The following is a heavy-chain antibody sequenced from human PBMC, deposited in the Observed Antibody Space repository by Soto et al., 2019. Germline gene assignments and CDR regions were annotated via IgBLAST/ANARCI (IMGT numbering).Heavy chain of an antibody. J-gene: IGHJ6*02. CDR1: GFTFSSYS. V-gene: IGHV3-21*04. D-gene: IGHD1-26*01. Sequence: KPGGSLRLSCAASGFTFSSYSMNWVRQAPGKGLEWVSSISSSSSYIYYADSVKGRFTISRDNAKNSLYLQMNSLRAEDTAVYYCAKEPSGSYYDYYYGMDVWGQGTTVTVSS. CDR2: ISSSSSYI. CDR3: AKEPSGSYYDYYYGMDV.